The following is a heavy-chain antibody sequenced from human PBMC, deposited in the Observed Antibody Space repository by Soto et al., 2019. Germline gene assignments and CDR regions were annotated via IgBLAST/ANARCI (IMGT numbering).Heavy chain of an antibody. D-gene: IGHD3-16*01. CDR3: AHFSSGSYYASDFYYDY. CDR2: IHWDDEK. Sequence: GSGPTLVNPTQTLTLTCTFSGFSLTADGEGVGWLRQPPGRALEWIALIHWDDEKRYSPSLKMRLTITKDTSKNQVVLTMTNLDPVDTGTYFCAHFSSGSYYASDFYYDYWGQGTPDTVSA. V-gene: IGHV2-5*02. CDR1: GFSLTADGEG. J-gene: IGHJ4*02.